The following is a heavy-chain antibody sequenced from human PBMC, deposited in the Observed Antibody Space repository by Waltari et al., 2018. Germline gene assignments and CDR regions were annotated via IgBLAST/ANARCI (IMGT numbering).Heavy chain of an antibody. J-gene: IGHJ4*02. CDR2: IKFDGSDK. Sequence: EVQLVESGGGLVQPGGSLRLSCAASGFTFNNDWLGWVRQAPGKGLEWVANIKFDGSDKYCVVSVTGRFTTSRDNTNNSLYLHMNSLRSEDTAVYYCAGPGVGTIPFDYWGQGTLVTVSS. CDR3: AGPGVGTIPFDY. D-gene: IGHD5-12*01. V-gene: IGHV3-7*01. CDR1: GFTFNNDW.